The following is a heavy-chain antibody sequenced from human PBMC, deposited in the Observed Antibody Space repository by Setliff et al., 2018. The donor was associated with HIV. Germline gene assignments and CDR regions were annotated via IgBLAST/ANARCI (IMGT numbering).Heavy chain of an antibody. CDR3: ARDYYNFQDM. CDR1: GYSFTAYQ. V-gene: IGHV1-2*06. D-gene: IGHD3-3*01. CDR2: INRDNGGI. Sequence: GASVKVSCKTFGYSFTAYQMHWLRQAPGQGLEWMGRINRDNGGIDYAQNLQGRVTMTTDTSTRTAYMELRSLRSDDTAVYFCARDYYNFQDMWGQGTMVT. J-gene: IGHJ3*02.